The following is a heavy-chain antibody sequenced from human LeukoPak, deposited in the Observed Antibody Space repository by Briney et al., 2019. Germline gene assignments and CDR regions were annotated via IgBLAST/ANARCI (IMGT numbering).Heavy chain of an antibody. D-gene: IGHD6-19*01. V-gene: IGHV1-18*01. J-gene: IGHJ4*02. CDR2: ISAYNGNT. CDR3: ARDLKRGYSSGRYSWGTGSSNDY. Sequence: ASVKVSCKASGYTFSSYGISWVRQAPGQGLEWMGWISAYNGNTYYAQNLQGRVTMTTDTSTSTAYMEVRSLRSDDTAVYYCARDLKRGYSSGRYSWGTGSSNDYWGQGTLVTVSS. CDR1: GYTFSSYG.